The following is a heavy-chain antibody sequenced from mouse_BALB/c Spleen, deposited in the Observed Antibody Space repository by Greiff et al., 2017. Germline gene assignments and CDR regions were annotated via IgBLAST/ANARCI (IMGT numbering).Heavy chain of an antibody. CDR2: ISYSGST. J-gene: IGHJ3*01. CDR1: GYSITSDYA. V-gene: IGHV3-2*02. CDR3: ARVTTAGAGLAWFAY. D-gene: IGHD1-2*01. Sequence: EVQLQQSGPGLVKPSQSLSLTCTVTGYSITSDYAWNWIRQFPGNKLEWMGYISYSGSTSYNPSLKSRISITRDTSKNQFFLQLNSVTTEDTATYYCARVTTAGAGLAWFAYWGQGTLVTVSA.